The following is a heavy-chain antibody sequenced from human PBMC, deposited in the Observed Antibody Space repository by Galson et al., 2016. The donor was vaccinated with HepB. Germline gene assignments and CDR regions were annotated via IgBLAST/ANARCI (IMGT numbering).Heavy chain of an antibody. V-gene: IGHV4-34*01. CDR2: INHIGST. D-gene: IGHD3-3*01. CDR1: GESFSDYY. CDR3: VRGRQDFWSGYYFDY. Sequence: ETLSLTCAAYGESFSDYYWGWIRQSPGKGLEWIGEINHIGSTTYNPSLKSRVTISIDTSKNHFSLKLNSVTAADTAVYYCVRGRQDFWSGYYFDYWGQGTLVTVSS. J-gene: IGHJ4*02.